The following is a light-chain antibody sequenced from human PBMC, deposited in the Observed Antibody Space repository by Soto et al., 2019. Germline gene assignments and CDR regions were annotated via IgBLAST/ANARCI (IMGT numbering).Light chain of an antibody. V-gene: IGKV3-15*01. CDR2: GAS. J-gene: IGKJ4*01. CDR3: QQYDDWLRLT. CDR1: QSVSSN. Sequence: ESVLTQSPGTLSLSPGERATLSCRASQSVSSNLAWYQQKPGQAPRLLIYGASTRATGIPARFSGSGSGTEFNLTISSLQSEDFAVYFCQQYDDWLRLTFGGGTKVDIK.